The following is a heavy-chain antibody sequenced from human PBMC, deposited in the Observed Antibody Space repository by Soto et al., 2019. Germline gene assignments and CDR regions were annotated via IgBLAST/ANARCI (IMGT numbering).Heavy chain of an antibody. CDR3: ARAVAGDNWFDP. CDR1: GGTFSSYT. V-gene: IGHV1-69*02. D-gene: IGHD6-19*01. CDR2: IIPILGIA. J-gene: IGHJ5*02. Sequence: ASVKVSCKASGGTFSSYTISWVRQAPGQGLEWMGRIIPILGIANYAQKFQGRVTITADKSTSTAYMELSSLRSEDTAVHYCARAVAGDNWFDPWGQGTLVTVSS.